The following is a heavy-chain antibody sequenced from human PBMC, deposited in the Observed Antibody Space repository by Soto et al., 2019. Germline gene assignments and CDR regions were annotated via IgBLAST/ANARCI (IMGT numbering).Heavy chain of an antibody. Sequence: QLQLLESGSGLVKPSQTLSLTCAVSGGSISSXGYSWGWIRQPPGKGVEWIGYIYHSVSTYYNPXXXXXXXXXXXXXXXXXXXXXXAVTAADXAVYYCARVPDYWGQGTLVTVSS. J-gene: IGHJ4*02. D-gene: IGHD3-10*01. V-gene: IGHV4-30-2*01. CDR2: IYHSVST. CDR1: GGSISSXGYS. CDR3: ARVPDY.